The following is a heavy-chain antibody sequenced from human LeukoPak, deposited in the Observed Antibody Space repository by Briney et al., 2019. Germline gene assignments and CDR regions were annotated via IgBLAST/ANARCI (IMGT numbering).Heavy chain of an antibody. CDR3: ARRQLAKEYYYFYMDV. Sequence: GGSLRLSCAASGFTFDDYAMHWVRQAPGKGLEWVSGISWNSGSIGYADSVKGRFTISRDNAKNSLYLQMNSLRAEDMAVYYCARRQLAKEYYYFYMDVWGKGTTVTVSS. CDR2: ISWNSGSI. V-gene: IGHV3-9*03. CDR1: GFTFDDYA. J-gene: IGHJ6*03. D-gene: IGHD6-6*01.